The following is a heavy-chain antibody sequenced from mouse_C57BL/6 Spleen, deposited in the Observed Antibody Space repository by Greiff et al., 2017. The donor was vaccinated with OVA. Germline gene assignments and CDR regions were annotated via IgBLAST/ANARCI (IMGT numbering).Heavy chain of an antibody. CDR2: IYPRSGNT. Sequence: QVQLKQSGAELARPGASVKLSCKASGYTFTSYGISWVKQRTGQGLEWIGEIYPRSGNTYYNEKFKGKATLTADKSSSTAYMELRSLTSEDSAVYFCARWDDYPPYWGQGTLVTVSA. CDR3: ARWDDYPPY. D-gene: IGHD2-4*01. J-gene: IGHJ3*01. CDR1: GYTFTSYG. V-gene: IGHV1-81*01.